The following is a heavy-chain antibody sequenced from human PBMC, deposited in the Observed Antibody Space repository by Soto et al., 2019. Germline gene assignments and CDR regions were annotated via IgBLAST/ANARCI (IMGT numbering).Heavy chain of an antibody. V-gene: IGHV1-8*01. CDR1: GYTFTSYD. D-gene: IGHD2-2*01. CDR3: ERMANRGVGVPGMDV. CDR2: MNPNSGNT. J-gene: IGHJ6*02. Sequence: ASVTVSCKASGYTFTSYDINWVRQSTGQGLEWMGWMNPNSGNTGYAQKFQGRVTMTRNTSISTAYMELSSLRSEDTAVYYCERMANRGVGVPGMDVCGQGPTVTVYS.